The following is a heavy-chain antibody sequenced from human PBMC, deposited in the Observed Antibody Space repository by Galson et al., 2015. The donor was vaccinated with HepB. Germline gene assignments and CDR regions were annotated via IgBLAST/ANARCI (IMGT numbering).Heavy chain of an antibody. CDR3: AKDTRNYGSGSYWDV. D-gene: IGHD3-10*01. J-gene: IGHJ6*04. Sequence: SLRLSCAASGFTFSSYAMSWVRQAPGKGLEWVSAISGSGGSTYYADSVKGRFTISRDNSKNTLYLQMNSLRAEDTAVYYCAKDTRNYGSGSYWDVWGKGTTVTVSS. CDR2: ISGSGGST. V-gene: IGHV3-23*01. CDR1: GFTFSSYA.